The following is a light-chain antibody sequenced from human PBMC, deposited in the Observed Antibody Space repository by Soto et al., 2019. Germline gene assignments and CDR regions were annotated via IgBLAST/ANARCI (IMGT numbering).Light chain of an antibody. J-gene: IGKJ1*01. Sequence: DIQMTQSPSSLSASVGDRVIITCRASQSINKYLNWYQQKLGKAPKLLIYAASTLQSGVPSRFSGSGSGTDFTLTISSLQPEDFATYYCQQGHSAPRTFGQGTKVDIK. CDR1: QSINKY. CDR2: AAS. V-gene: IGKV1-39*01. CDR3: QQGHSAPRT.